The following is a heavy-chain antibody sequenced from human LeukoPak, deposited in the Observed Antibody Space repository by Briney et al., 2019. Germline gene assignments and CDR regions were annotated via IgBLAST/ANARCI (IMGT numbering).Heavy chain of an antibody. D-gene: IGHD3-22*01. Sequence: GGSLRLSCAASGFTFSSYGMHWVRQAPGKGLEWVAVIWYDGSNKYYADSVKDRFTISRDNSKNTLYLQMNSLRAEDTAVYYCARDSSDDSSGYYDYWGQGTLVTVSS. CDR1: GFTFSSYG. V-gene: IGHV3-33*01. J-gene: IGHJ4*02. CDR2: IWYDGSNK. CDR3: ARDSSDDSSGYYDY.